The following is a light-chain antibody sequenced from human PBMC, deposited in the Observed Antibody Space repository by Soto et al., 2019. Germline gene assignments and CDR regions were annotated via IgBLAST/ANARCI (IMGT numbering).Light chain of an antibody. J-gene: IGKJ2*01. CDR3: QHGSSTPLTYT. V-gene: IGKV1-39*01. Sequence: DIQMTQSPSSLSASVGDRVTITCRASQSISTYLNWYQQKPGRAPKLLIYAASSLHSGVPSRFSGSGYGTDFTLTIDILHPEDFATYYCQHGSSTPLTYTFGEGTKLEIK. CDR2: AAS. CDR1: QSISTY.